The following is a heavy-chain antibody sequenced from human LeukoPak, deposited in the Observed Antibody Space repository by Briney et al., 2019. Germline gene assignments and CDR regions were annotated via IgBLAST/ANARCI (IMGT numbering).Heavy chain of an antibody. V-gene: IGHV5-51*01. CDR2: IYPGDSDT. CDR3: ARRPLYDSSDYQEYFDY. D-gene: IGHD3-22*01. J-gene: IGHJ4*02. CDR1: GYSFTSYW. Sequence: KRGESLQISCKGSGYSFTSYWIGWGRQLPGKGLEWMGIIYPGDSDTRYSPSFQGQVTISADKSISTAYLQWSSLKASDTAMYYCARRPLYDSSDYQEYFDYWGQGTLVTVSS.